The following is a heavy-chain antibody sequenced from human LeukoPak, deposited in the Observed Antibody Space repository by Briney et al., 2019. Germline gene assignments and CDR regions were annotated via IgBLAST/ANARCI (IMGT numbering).Heavy chain of an antibody. CDR3: AKDTITIFGVVTMIGFFDY. V-gene: IGHV3-43D*04. CDR2: ISWVGGST. J-gene: IGHJ4*02. D-gene: IGHD3-3*01. Sequence: GGSLRLSCAASGFTFDDYAMHWVRQAPGKGLEWVSLISWVGGSTYYADSVKGRFTISRDNSKNSLYLQMNSLRAEDTALYYCAKDTITIFGVVTMIGFFDYWGQGTLVTVSS. CDR1: GFTFDDYA.